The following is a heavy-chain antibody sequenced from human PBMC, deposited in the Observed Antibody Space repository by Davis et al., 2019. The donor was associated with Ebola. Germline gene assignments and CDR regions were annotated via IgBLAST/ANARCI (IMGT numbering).Heavy chain of an antibody. CDR3: ASSGISHFFYYGLDV. J-gene: IGHJ6*02. CDR1: GGSISSFY. CDR2: IYYSGIT. Sequence: MPSETLSLTCTVSGGSISSFYWSWIRQPPGKGLEWIGYIYYSGITHYNPSLKSRVTISVDTSKNQFSLKLSSVTAADTAVYFCASSGISHFFYYGLDVWGQGTTVTVSS. V-gene: IGHV4-59*01. D-gene: IGHD3-3*02.